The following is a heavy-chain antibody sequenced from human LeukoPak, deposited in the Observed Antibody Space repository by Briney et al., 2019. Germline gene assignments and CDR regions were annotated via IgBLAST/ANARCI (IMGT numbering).Heavy chain of an antibody. CDR3: ARDSDLGCSSTSCYDSYYYYGMDV. CDR1: GYTFTGYG. J-gene: IGHJ6*04. Sequence: ASVKVSCKASGYTFTGYGISWVRQAPGQGLEWMGWISAFNSNTNYAQKLQGRVTMTTDTSTSTAYMELRSLRSDDTAVYYCARDSDLGCSSTSCYDSYYYYGMDVWGKGTTVTVSS. CDR2: ISAFNSNT. D-gene: IGHD2-2*01. V-gene: IGHV1-18*04.